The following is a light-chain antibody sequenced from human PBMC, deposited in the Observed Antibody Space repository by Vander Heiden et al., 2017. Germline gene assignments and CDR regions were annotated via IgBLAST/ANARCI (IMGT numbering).Light chain of an antibody. J-gene: IGLJ2*01. Sequence: SYELTQPPSVSVSPGQTARITCSGDALPKQYGYWHQQKPGQAPVLVIYKDVERPSGIPERFSGSSSGTTVTLTISGVQAEDEADYYCQSADSSGTPYVVFGGGTKLTVL. V-gene: IGLV3-25*03. CDR3: QSADSSGTPYVV. CDR1: ALPKQY. CDR2: KDV.